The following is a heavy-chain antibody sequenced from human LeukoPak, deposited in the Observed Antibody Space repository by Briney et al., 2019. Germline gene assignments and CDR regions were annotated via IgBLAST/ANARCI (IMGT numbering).Heavy chain of an antibody. D-gene: IGHD4-23*01. J-gene: IGHJ5*02. CDR2: IYYSGST. Sequence: PSETLSLTCTVSGGSISSGSYYWGWIRQPPGKGLEWIGYIYYSGSTYYNPSLKSRVTISVDTSKNHFSLKLSSVTAADTAVYYCANYGGNSVGNWFDPWGQGTLVTVSS. CDR1: GGSISSGSYY. CDR3: ANYGGNSVGNWFDP. V-gene: IGHV4-61*03.